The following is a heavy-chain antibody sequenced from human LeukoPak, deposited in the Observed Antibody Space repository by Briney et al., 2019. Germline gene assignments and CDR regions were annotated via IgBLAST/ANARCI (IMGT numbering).Heavy chain of an antibody. CDR1: GYIFTNYH. CDR3: ARGPYSVIPSPTDF. CDR2: INPTNGGT. D-gene: IGHD3-16*02. Sequence: ASVKVSCKTSGYIFTNYHMHWVRQAPGQGLEWMGWINPTNGGTNLAPKFHGRVTVTRDTSLSTVYMDLTSLKSDDTAVYYCARGPYSVIPSPTDFWGQGTLVTVSS. J-gene: IGHJ4*02. V-gene: IGHV1-2*02.